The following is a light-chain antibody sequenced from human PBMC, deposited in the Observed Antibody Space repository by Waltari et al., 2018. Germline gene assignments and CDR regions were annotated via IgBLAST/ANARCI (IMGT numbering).Light chain of an antibody. V-gene: IGKV3D-15*01. CDR2: GTS. J-gene: IGKJ4*01. CDR3: QQNSNWPLT. CDR1: QSVSSN. Sequence: EIAMTQSPATLSLSPGDRATLSCRASQSVSSNLAWYQQKPGQAPRLLISGTSSRATGIPDRFSGSGAGTEFTLTISSLEPEDVAVYYCQQNSNWPLTFGGGTKVEIK.